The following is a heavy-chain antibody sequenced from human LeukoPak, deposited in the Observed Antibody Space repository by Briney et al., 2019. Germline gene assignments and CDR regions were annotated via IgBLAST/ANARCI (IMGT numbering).Heavy chain of an antibody. J-gene: IGHJ6*02. Sequence: SVKLSCKASGGTLSSYAISWVRQAPAQGLEWMGRIIPIFGIANYAQKFQGRVTVTADKSTSTAYMELSSLRSEDTAVYYCARDKDDYSNYGPQSGMDVWGQGTTVTVSS. CDR3: ARDKDDYSNYGPQSGMDV. V-gene: IGHV1-69*04. CDR1: GGTLSSYA. CDR2: IIPIFGIA. D-gene: IGHD4-11*01.